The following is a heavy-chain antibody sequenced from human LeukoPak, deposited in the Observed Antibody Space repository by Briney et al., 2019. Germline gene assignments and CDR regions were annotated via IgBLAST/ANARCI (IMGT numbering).Heavy chain of an antibody. V-gene: IGHV1-69*06. CDR2: IIPVFGTA. CDR3: ARDVRVLTGYREPSDGFDI. CDR1: GGTFSNYA. J-gene: IGHJ3*02. Sequence: SVKVSRKASGGTFSNYAISWVRQAPGQGLEWMGGIIPVFGTAHYAQKFQGRVTITADKYTTTAYMELSSLRSEDTAVYYCARDVRVLTGYREPSDGFDIWGQGTMVTVSS. D-gene: IGHD3-9*01.